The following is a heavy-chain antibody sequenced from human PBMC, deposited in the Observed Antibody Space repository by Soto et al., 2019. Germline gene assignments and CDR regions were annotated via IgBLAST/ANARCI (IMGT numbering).Heavy chain of an antibody. CDR1: GGSISSSNW. CDR3: ARLGGSYADPHFDY. CDR2: IYHSGST. J-gene: IGHJ4*02. D-gene: IGHD1-26*01. Sequence: SETLSLTCAVSGGSISSSNWWSWVRQPPGQGLEWIGEIYHSGSTNYNPSLKSRVTISVDKSKNQFSLKLSSVTAADTAIYYCARLGGSYADPHFDYWGQGTLVTVS. V-gene: IGHV4-4*02.